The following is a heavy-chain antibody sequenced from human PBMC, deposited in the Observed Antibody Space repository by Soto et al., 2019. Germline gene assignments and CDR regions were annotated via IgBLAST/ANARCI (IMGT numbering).Heavy chain of an antibody. D-gene: IGHD1-26*01. J-gene: IGHJ5*02. CDR1: GFTFSSYS. Sequence: PGGSLRLSCAASGFTFSSYSMNWVRQAPGKGLEWVSSISSSSSYIYYADSVKGRFTISRDNAKNSLYLQMNSLRAEDTAVYYCARGPSGSNSGGYNWFDPWGQGTLVTVSS. CDR3: ARGPSGSNSGGYNWFDP. CDR2: ISSSSSYI. V-gene: IGHV3-21*01.